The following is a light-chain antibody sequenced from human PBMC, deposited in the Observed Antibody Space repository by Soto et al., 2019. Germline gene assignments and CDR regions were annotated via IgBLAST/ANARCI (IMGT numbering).Light chain of an antibody. J-gene: IGKJ5*01. CDR2: AAS. CDR1: QGISSY. Sequence: AIRMTQSPSSFSASTGDRVTIICRASQGISSYLAWYQQKPGKAPKLLIYAASTLQSGVPSRFSGSGSGTDFTLTTSCLQSEDFATYYCQQYYSYPPITFGQGTRLEIK. V-gene: IGKV1-8*01. CDR3: QQYYSYPPIT.